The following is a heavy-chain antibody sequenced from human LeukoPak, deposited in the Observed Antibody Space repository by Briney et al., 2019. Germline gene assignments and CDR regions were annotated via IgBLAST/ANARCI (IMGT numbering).Heavy chain of an antibody. Sequence: PGRSLRLSCAASGFTFSSYGMHWVRQAPGKGLEWVAVISYDGSNKYYADSVKGRFTISRDNSKNTLYLQMNSLRAEDTAVYYCAKLVRMATAAVDYWGQGTLVTVSS. CDR2: ISYDGSNK. V-gene: IGHV3-30*18. CDR1: GFTFSSYG. J-gene: IGHJ4*02. D-gene: IGHD5-24*01. CDR3: AKLVRMATAAVDY.